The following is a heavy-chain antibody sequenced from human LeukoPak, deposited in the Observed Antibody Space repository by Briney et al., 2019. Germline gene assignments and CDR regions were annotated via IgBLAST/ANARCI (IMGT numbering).Heavy chain of an antibody. CDR1: GGSISSSSYY. J-gene: IGHJ4*02. V-gene: IGHV4-39*01. CDR2: IYYSEST. Sequence: SETLSLTCIVSGGSISSSSYYWGWIRQPPGKGLEWIGSIYYSESTYYNPSLKSRVTISVDTSKNQFSLKLSSVTAADTAVYYCAGKIYDSSGYRDYWGQGTLVTVSS. D-gene: IGHD3-22*01. CDR3: AGKIYDSSGYRDY.